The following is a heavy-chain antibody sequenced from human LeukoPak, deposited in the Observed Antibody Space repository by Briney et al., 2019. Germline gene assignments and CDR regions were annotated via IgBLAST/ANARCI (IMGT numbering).Heavy chain of an antibody. J-gene: IGHJ6*03. CDR1: GGSISSYY. CDR3: ARRSPTMVRGLGYYYYMDV. CDR2: IYYSGST. V-gene: IGHV4-59*08. Sequence: SETLSLTCTVSGGSISSYYWSWIRQPPGKGLEWIGYIYYSGSTNYNPSLKSRVTISVDTSKNQFSLKLSSVTAADTAVYYCARRSPTMVRGLGYYYYMDVWGKGTTVTVSS. D-gene: IGHD3-10*01.